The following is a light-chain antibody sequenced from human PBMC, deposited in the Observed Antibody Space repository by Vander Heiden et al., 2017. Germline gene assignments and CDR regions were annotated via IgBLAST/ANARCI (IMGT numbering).Light chain of an antibody. Sequence: AIRITQSPSSPSASTGDRVTITCRASQGISSYLAWYQQKPGKAPKLLIYAASTSQSGVPSRFSGSGSGTDFTLTISCLQAEDFATYYCQQYYSYPLTFGGGTKVEIK. J-gene: IGKJ4*01. CDR2: AAS. CDR3: QQYYSYPLT. V-gene: IGKV1-8*01. CDR1: QGISSY.